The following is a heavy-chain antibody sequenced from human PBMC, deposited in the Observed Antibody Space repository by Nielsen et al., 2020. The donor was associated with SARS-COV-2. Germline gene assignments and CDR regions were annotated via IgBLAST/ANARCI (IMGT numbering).Heavy chain of an antibody. V-gene: IGHV3-23*01. J-gene: IGHJ4*02. CDR3: AKDRWGGGSYPDF. CDR1: GFNFDIFA. D-gene: IGHD3-16*02. CDR2: ISDTGGYT. Sequence: GGSLRLSCAASGFNFDIFAMTWVRQAPGKGLEWVSAISDTGGYTYYADSMKGRFTVSRDNSKNTLFLEMNSLRVEDTAIYYCAKDRWGGGSYPDFWGQGTLVTVSS.